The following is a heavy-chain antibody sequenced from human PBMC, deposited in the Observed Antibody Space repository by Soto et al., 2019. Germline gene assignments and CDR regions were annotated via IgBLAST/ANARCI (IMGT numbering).Heavy chain of an antibody. CDR3: TKSDGCGGGACYTGTYYYFDV. D-gene: IGHD3-16*02. V-gene: IGHV3-23*01. CDR2: ISERGHHT. J-gene: IGHJ2*01. Sequence: PAGSLRLSCAASGFPSSTYALNWIRQAPGKGPERVSTISERGHHTHYADSGKGRFTISRDKSKNTLSLQMNSLRVDDTAIYYCTKSDGCGGGACYTGTYYYFDVWGRGTLVTVSS. CDR1: GFPSSTYA.